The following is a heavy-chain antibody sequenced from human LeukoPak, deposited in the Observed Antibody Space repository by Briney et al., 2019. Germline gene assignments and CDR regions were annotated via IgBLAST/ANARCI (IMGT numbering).Heavy chain of an antibody. CDR1: GFTVSSNY. CDR2: IYSGGST. J-gene: IGHJ6*02. D-gene: IGHD2-8*01. V-gene: IGHV3-53*01. CDR3: ARVDIVLMVYGYGMDV. Sequence: GGSLRLSCAASGFTVSSNYMSWVRQAPGKGLEWVSVIYSGGSTYYADSVKGRFTISRDNSKNTLYLQMNSLRAEDTAVYYCARVDIVLMVYGYGMDVWGQGTTVTVSS.